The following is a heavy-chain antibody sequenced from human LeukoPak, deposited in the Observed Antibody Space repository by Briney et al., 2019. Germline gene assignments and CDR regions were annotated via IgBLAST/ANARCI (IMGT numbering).Heavy chain of an antibody. CDR2: FYHSGST. D-gene: IGHD6-19*01. V-gene: IGHV4-38-2*02. CDR3: ARVRQWLVPEYFQH. Sequence: SETLSLTCTVSGYSISSGYYWGWIRQPPGKGLEWIGSFYHSGSTYSNPSLKSRVTVSVDTSKNQFSLKLSSVTAADTAVYYCARVRQWLVPEYFQHWGQGTLVTVSS. CDR1: GYSISSGYY. J-gene: IGHJ1*01.